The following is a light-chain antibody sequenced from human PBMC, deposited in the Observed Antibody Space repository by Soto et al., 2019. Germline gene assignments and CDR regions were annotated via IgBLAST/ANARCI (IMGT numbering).Light chain of an antibody. Sequence: QSALTQPRSVSGSPGQSVTISCTGTISDVGDYDYVSWYQQHPGKAPKLMIYDVNKRPSGVPDRFSGSKSGNTASLTISGLQAEDEADYYCCSYAGSSTFVIFGGGTKLTVL. CDR1: ISDVGDYDY. CDR3: CSYAGSSTFVI. CDR2: DVN. V-gene: IGLV2-11*01. J-gene: IGLJ2*01.